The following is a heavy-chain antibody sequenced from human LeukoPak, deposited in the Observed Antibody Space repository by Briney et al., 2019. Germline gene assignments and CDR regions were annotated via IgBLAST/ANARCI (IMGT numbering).Heavy chain of an antibody. V-gene: IGHV1-2*06. Sequence: ASVKVSCKASGYTFTGYYMHWVRQAPGQGLEWMGRINPNSGGTNYAQKFQGRVTMTRDTSNSTAYMELSRLRSDDTAVYYCAGGRYYDILTDHFDYWGQGTLVTVSS. CDR3: AGGRYYDILTDHFDY. CDR2: INPNSGGT. J-gene: IGHJ4*02. CDR1: GYTFTGYY. D-gene: IGHD3-9*01.